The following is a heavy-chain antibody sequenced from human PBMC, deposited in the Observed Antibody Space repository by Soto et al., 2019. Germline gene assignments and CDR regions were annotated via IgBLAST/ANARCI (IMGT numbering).Heavy chain of an antibody. CDR1: CGSVSNISDY. CDR2: IYYSGSA. Sequence: KTSETLSLTCTVSCGSVSNISDYWSWVRQPPGKGLEWIGYIYYSGSADYNPSLGSRATISLDTSKNQFSLKLSSVTTADTAVYYCARGVGFGYYYYHMDLWGQGTTVTVSS. CDR3: ARGVGFGYYYYHMDL. J-gene: IGHJ6*02. D-gene: IGHD3-10*01. V-gene: IGHV4-61*01.